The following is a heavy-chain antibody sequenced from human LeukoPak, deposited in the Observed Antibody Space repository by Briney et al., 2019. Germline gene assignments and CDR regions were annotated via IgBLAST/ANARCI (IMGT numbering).Heavy chain of an antibody. CDR2: IKQDGSEK. Sequence: GGSLRLSCAASGFTFSSYWMSWVRQAPGKGLEWVANIKQDGSEKYYVDSVKGRFTISRDNAKNSLYLQMNSLRAEDTAVYYCAASLGYCSSTSCRSDAFDIWGQGTMVTVSS. J-gene: IGHJ3*02. D-gene: IGHD2-2*01. V-gene: IGHV3-7*03. CDR1: GFTFSSYW. CDR3: AASLGYCSSTSCRSDAFDI.